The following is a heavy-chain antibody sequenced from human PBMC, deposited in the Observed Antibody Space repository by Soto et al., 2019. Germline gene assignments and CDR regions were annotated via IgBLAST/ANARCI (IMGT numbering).Heavy chain of an antibody. CDR1: GFIFSIYA. V-gene: IGHV3-64*04. J-gene: IGHJ5*02. D-gene: IGHD6-13*01. Sequence: GGSLRLSCSGSGFIFSIYAIHWVRQAPGKGLEYVSFISIDGSRTHYADSVKGRFTISRDNAKNSVYLQMNSLRAEDTAVYYCSRDSGSTWDYNWFDPWGQGTLVTVSS. CDR2: ISIDGSRT. CDR3: SRDSGSTWDYNWFDP.